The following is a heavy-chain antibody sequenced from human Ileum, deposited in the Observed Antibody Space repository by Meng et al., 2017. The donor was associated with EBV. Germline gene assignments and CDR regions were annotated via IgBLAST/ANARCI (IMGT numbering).Heavy chain of an antibody. CDR1: GGSISRSDW. CDR2: TSHSGST. CDR3: ASSDYYRSDY. J-gene: IGHJ4*02. Sequence: QVLLQGPGPGLVKPAEHLSPTCAVSGGSISRSDWWSWARQPPGKGLEWIGETSHSGSTNYSPSLKSRVTISLDKSKNQLSLKLNSVTAADTAVYYCASSDYYRSDYWGQGTLVTVSS. D-gene: IGHD3-22*01. V-gene: IGHV4-4*02.